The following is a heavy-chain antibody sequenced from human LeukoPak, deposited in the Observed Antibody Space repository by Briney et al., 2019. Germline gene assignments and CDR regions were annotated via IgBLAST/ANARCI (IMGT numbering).Heavy chain of an antibody. J-gene: IGHJ4*02. CDR2: VESDASRT. Sequence: GGSLRLSCVASGFTLSDHWMYWVRQGPSRGLAHVSRVESDASRTTYADSVKGRFTISRDNAKNSLYLQMNSLRAEDTAVYYCARALLDTAMVTFYFDYWGQGTLVTVSS. V-gene: IGHV3-74*03. CDR1: GFTLSDHW. CDR3: ARALLDTAMVTFYFDY. D-gene: IGHD5-18*01.